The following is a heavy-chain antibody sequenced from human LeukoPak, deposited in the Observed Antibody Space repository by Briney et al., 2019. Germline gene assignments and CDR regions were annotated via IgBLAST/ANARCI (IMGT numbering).Heavy chain of an antibody. Sequence: SETLSLTCTVSGGSISSYYWSWIRQPPGKGLEWIGYTYYSGSTNYNPSLKSRVTISVDTSKNQFSLKLSSVTAADTAVYYCARVGYSYGYDYYYYMDVWGKGTTVTVSS. CDR2: TYYSGST. J-gene: IGHJ6*03. CDR3: ARVGYSYGYDYYYYMDV. D-gene: IGHD5-18*01. V-gene: IGHV4-59*01. CDR1: GGSISSYY.